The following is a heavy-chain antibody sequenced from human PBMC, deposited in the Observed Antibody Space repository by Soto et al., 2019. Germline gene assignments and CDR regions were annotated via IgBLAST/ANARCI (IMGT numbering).Heavy chain of an antibody. D-gene: IGHD6-6*01. J-gene: IGHJ6*03. V-gene: IGHV3-23*01. CDR3: AKWIAARPEYYYYMDV. CDR1: GFTFSNYA. CDR2: ISSAGSTT. Sequence: QMLESGGGLAQPGGSLRLSCAGSGFTFSNYAMSWVRQAPGKGLEWVSTISSAGSTTYYADSVKGRFPISRDDSKNTLYLQMNSLRAEDTAVYFCAKWIAARPEYYYYMDVWGKGTTVTVSS.